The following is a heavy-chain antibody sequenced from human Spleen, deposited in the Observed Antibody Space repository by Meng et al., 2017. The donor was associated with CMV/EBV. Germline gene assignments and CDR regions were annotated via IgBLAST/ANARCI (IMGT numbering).Heavy chain of an antibody. V-gene: IGHV4-31*02. J-gene: IGHJ4*02. Sequence: SGASFSSGGYYWSWIRQHPGKGLEWIGYIYYNGNTYYNPSLESRLTISIATSKRQFSLRLRSVTAADTAVYYCARASDGHDTSGFDYWGQGTLVTVSS. D-gene: IGHD3-22*01. CDR1: GASFSSGGYY. CDR2: IYYNGNT. CDR3: ARASDGHDTSGFDY.